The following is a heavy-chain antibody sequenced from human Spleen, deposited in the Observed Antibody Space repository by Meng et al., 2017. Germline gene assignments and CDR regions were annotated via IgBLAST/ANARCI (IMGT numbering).Heavy chain of an antibody. J-gene: IGHJ4*02. Sequence: ASVKVSCKASGYALTSYYVHWLRQAPGQGPEWMGMINPSGGISTYAQKFRGRVSMTRDTSTRTVYMELSSLRSEDTAVYYCARDLRGDSSNYWGQGTVVTVSS. CDR3: ARDLRGDSSNY. CDR2: INPSGGIS. CDR1: GYALTSYY. D-gene: IGHD6-19*01. V-gene: IGHV1-46*01.